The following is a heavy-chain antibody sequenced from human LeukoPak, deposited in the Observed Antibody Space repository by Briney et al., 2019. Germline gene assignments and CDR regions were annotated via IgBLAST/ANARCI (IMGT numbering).Heavy chain of an antibody. CDR1: GGTFSNYW. V-gene: IGHV3-7*01. CDR3: VGAPGN. J-gene: IGHJ4*01. CDR2: INRDGSGK. D-gene: IGHD4/OR15-4a*01. Sequence: PGGSLRLSCAASGGTFSNYWMRWVRQAPGKGLEWVANINRDGSGKYYVDSLKGRFTISRDNPKTSLYLEMNSLRVEDTAVYYCVGAPGNWGHGALVTVSS.